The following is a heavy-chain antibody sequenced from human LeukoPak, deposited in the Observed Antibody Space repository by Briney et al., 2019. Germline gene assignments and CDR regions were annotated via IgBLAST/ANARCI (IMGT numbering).Heavy chain of an antibody. D-gene: IGHD1-26*01. CDR1: GYTFTGYY. V-gene: IGHV1-2*02. CDR2: INPNSGGT. J-gene: IGHJ4*02. CDR3: ARVSAVGATTGYDY. Sequence: ASVKVSCKASGYTFTGYYMHWVRQAPGQGLEWMGWINPNSGGTNYAQKFQGRVTMTRDTSISTAYMELSRLGSDDTAVYYCARVSAVGATTGYDYWGQGTLVTVSS.